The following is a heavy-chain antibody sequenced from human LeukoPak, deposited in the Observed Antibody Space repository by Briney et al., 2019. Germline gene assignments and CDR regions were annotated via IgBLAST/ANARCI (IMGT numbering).Heavy chain of an antibody. CDR3: ARDDYRGVTNFDP. J-gene: IGHJ5*02. V-gene: IGHV4-59*02. Sequence: SETLSLTCTVSGGSVSPYFWSWIRQPPGKGLEWIGYISYTGSTNYNPSLKSRVTISVDTSKNQFSLQLTSVTAADTAVYYCARDDYRGVTNFDPWGQGTLVTVST. D-gene: IGHD3-10*01. CDR1: GGSVSPYF. CDR2: ISYTGST.